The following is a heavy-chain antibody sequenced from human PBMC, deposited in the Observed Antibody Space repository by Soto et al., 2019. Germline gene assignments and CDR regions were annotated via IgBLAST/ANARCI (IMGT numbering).Heavy chain of an antibody. CDR2: ITGTSAFT. J-gene: IGHJ4*02. CDR3: ARDNLAFQGAFDL. CDR1: GFVFSDFQ. Sequence: GGSLRLSCAASGFVFSDFQFNWFRQAPGGGLEWLSSITGTSAFTEYAESIEGRFTISRDNPNKLLFLHMDNLRPEDTAVYYCARDNLAFQGAFDLWGQGTLVTVSS. D-gene: IGHD3-16*01. V-gene: IGHV3-21*01.